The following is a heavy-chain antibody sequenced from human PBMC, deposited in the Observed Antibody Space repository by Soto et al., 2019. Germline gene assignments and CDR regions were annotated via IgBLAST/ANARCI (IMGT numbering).Heavy chain of an antibody. V-gene: IGHV4-30-2*01. Sequence: QLQLQESGSGLVKPSQTLSLTCAVSGGSISSGGYSWSWIRQPPGKGLEWIGYIYHSGSTSYNPSLNSRVTISVDRSKNQFSLKLSSVTAADTAVYYCARAVGMVPRFDYWGQGTLVTVSS. CDR2: IYHSGST. CDR3: ARAVGMVPRFDY. CDR1: GGSISSGGYS. D-gene: IGHD3-10*01. J-gene: IGHJ4*02.